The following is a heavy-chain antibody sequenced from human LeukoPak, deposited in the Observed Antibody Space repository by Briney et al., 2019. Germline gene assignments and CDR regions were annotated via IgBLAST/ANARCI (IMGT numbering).Heavy chain of an antibody. CDR2: ISGSGGST. CDR1: GFTFSSYG. D-gene: IGHD3-10*01. CDR3: AKVDGSGSYAAFDI. V-gene: IGHV3-23*01. Sequence: PGGTLRLSCAASGFTFSSYGMSWVRQAPGKGLEWVSAISGSGGSTYYADSVKGRFTISRDNSKNTLYLQMNSLRAEDTAVYYCAKVDGSGSYAAFDIWGQGTMVTVSS. J-gene: IGHJ3*02.